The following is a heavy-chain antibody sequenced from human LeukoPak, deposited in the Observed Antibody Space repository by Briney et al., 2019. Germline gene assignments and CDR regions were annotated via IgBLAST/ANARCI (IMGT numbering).Heavy chain of an antibody. D-gene: IGHD3-22*01. V-gene: IGHV1-18*01. CDR1: GYTFTSYG. CDR3: ARHSNHGHYYDSSGYLFDY. Sequence: ASVKVSCKASGYTFTSYGISWVRQAPGQGLEWMGWISAYNGNTNYAQKLQGRVTMTTDTSTSTAYMELRSLRSDDTAVYYCARHSNHGHYYDSSGYLFDYWGQGTLVTVSS. CDR2: ISAYNGNT. J-gene: IGHJ4*02.